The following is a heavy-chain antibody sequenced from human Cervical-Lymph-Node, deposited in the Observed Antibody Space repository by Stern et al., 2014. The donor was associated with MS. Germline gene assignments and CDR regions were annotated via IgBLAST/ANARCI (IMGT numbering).Heavy chain of an antibody. CDR1: GGSLRGYY. Sequence: QVQLQESGPGLVKPSETLSLRCTVSGGSLRGYYWSWIRQPPGEGLEWIGNIYYSGNANYNSSLKSRATMSVDTSKNQFSLRLSSVTAADTAVYYCARDYGSGDIDYGMDVWGQGTTVIVTS. CDR2: IYYSGNA. J-gene: IGHJ6*02. D-gene: IGHD3-10*01. CDR3: ARDYGSGDIDYGMDV. V-gene: IGHV4-59*01.